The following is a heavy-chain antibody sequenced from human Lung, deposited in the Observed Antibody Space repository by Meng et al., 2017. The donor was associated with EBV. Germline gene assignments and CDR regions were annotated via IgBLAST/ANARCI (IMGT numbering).Heavy chain of an antibody. CDR1: GGSVDSGAYY. D-gene: IGHD6-19*01. CDR2: IYYSGST. Sequence: QVPLQESGPGLVKPSQTLSLTCTVSGGSVDSGAYYWSWIRQRPGKGLEWIGYIYYSGSTFYTPSLKSRATLSVDTSKNQFSLKLNSVTAADTAVYYCARLRLVWMFDYWGQGALVTVSS. V-gene: IGHV4-31*03. J-gene: IGHJ4*02. CDR3: ARLRLVWMFDY.